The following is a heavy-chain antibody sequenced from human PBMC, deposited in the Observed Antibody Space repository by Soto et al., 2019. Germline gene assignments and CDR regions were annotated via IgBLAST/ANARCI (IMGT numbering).Heavy chain of an antibody. CDR2: INPSGGST. J-gene: IGHJ4*02. CDR1: GYTFTSYY. CDR3: ARGYYFDY. Sequence: ASVKVSCKASGYTFTSYYMPWVRQAPGQGLEWMGIINPSGGSTTYAQKFQGGVTMTRDTSTSTVYMDLSSLSSGDTAVYYCARGYYFDYWGQGTLVTVSS. V-gene: IGHV1-46*03.